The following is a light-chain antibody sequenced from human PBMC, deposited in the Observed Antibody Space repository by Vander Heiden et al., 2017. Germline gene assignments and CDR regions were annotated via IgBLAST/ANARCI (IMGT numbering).Light chain of an antibody. CDR1: ALPKQY. J-gene: IGLJ1*01. CDR3: QSADSSGTYV. CDR2: KDS. Sequence: SYQLPQPPSVSVSPGQTARITCSGHALPKQYAYWYQQKPGQAPVLVIYKDSERPSGIPERFSGSSSGTTVTLTISGVQAEDEADYYCQSADSSGTYVFGTGTKVTV. V-gene: IGLV3-25*03.